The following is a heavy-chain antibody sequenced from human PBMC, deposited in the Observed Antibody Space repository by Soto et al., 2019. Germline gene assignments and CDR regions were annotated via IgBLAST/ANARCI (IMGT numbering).Heavy chain of an antibody. CDR1: GYTFTSYG. CDR3: ARGLLSYDILTGYYFAY. J-gene: IGHJ4*02. Sequence: ASVKVSCKASGYTFTSYGISWVRQAPGQGLEWMGWISAYNGNTNYAQKLQGRVTMTTDTSTSTAYMELRSLRSDDTAVYYCARGLLSYDILTGYYFAYWGQGTLVTVSS. V-gene: IGHV1-18*01. D-gene: IGHD3-9*01. CDR2: ISAYNGNT.